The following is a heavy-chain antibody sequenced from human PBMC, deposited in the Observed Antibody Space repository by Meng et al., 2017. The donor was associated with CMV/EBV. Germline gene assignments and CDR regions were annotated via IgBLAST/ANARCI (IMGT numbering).Heavy chain of an antibody. Sequence: GESLKIPCAGSGFTFSTYEMNWVRQAPGKGLEWLSYISSSGSTIYYADSVKGRFTISRDNAKNSLYLQMNSLRADDTAVYYCARTGGISMIVGGGDYWGQGTLVTVSS. V-gene: IGHV3-48*03. CDR2: ISSSGSTI. J-gene: IGHJ4*02. CDR1: GFTFSTYE. CDR3: ARTGGISMIVGGGDY. D-gene: IGHD3-22*01.